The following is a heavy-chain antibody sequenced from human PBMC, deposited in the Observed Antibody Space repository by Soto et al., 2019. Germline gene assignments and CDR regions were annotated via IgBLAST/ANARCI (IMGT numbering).Heavy chain of an antibody. CDR1: GGTFSSYA. CDR3: GRGSPVLGFDP. V-gene: IGHV1-69*05. CDR2: IVPIVGTT. Sequence: ASVKVSCKTSGGTFSSYAISWVRQAPGQGLEWMGGIVPIVGTTTYAQKFQGRVTMTRDTSTSTVYMELSSLRSEDTAVYYCGRGSPVLGFDPWGQGTLVTVSS. J-gene: IGHJ5*02.